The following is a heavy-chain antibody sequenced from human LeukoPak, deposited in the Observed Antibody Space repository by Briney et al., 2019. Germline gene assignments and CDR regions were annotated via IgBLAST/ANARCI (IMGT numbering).Heavy chain of an antibody. CDR1: GGSISSYY. CDR3: ARDSYYDSSGYSWYFDL. Sequence: SETLSLTCTVSGGSISSYYWSWIRQPPGKGLEWIGYIYYSGSTNYNPSLKSRVTISVDTSKNQFSLKLSSVTAADTAVYYCARDSYYDSSGYSWYFDLWGRGTLVTVSS. CDR2: IYYSGST. J-gene: IGHJ2*01. V-gene: IGHV4-59*01. D-gene: IGHD3-22*01.